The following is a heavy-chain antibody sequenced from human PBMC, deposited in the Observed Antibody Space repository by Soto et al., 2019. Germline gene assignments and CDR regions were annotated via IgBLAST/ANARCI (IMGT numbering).Heavy chain of an antibody. Sequence: EVQLVETGGGLIQPGGSLRLSCAASGFTVSSNYMSWVRRAPGKGLEWVSVIYSGGSTYYADSVKGRFTISRDNSKNTLYLQMNSLRAEDTAVYYCARERTVAGTGGGEYFQHWGQGTLVTVSS. CDR3: ARERTVAGTGGGEYFQH. V-gene: IGHV3-53*02. J-gene: IGHJ1*01. D-gene: IGHD6-19*01. CDR2: IYSGGST. CDR1: GFTVSSNY.